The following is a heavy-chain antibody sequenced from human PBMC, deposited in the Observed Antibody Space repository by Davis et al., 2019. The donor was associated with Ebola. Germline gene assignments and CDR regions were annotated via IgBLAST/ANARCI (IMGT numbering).Heavy chain of an antibody. CDR1: GGTFSSYA. CDR3: ARDQGCTGGVCYYLYYYGMDV. J-gene: IGHJ6*02. Sequence: SVKVSCKASGGTFSSYAISWVRQAPGQGLEWMGGIIPIFGTANYAQKFQGRVTITADKSTSTAYMELSSLRSEDTAVYYCARDQGCTGGVCYYLYYYGMDVWGQGTTVTVSS. D-gene: IGHD2-8*02. V-gene: IGHV1-69*06. CDR2: IIPIFGTA.